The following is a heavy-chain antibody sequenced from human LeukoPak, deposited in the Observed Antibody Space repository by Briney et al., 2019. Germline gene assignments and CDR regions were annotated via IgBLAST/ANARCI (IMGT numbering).Heavy chain of an antibody. Sequence: AASVKVSCKASGYTFTSYYMHWVRQAPGQGLEWIGIINPSGGSTSYAQKFQGRVTMTRDTSTSTVYMELSSLRSEDTAVYYCAREGAYYDPSPDAFDIWGQGTMVTVSS. CDR2: INPSGGST. D-gene: IGHD3-22*01. CDR3: AREGAYYDPSPDAFDI. CDR1: GYTFTSYY. J-gene: IGHJ3*02. V-gene: IGHV1-46*01.